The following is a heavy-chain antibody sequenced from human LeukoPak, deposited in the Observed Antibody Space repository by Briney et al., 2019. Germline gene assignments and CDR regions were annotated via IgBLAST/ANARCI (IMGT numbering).Heavy chain of an antibody. CDR2: IYHSGST. V-gene: IGHV4-38-2*02. D-gene: IGHD3-3*01. CDR3: ARLGSFDFWSGYYYYYYMDV. J-gene: IGHJ6*03. CDR1: GYSISSGYY. Sequence: PSETLSLTCTVSGYSISSGYYWGWIRQPPGKGLEWIGSIYHSGSTYYNPSLKSRVTISVDTSKNQFSLKLSSVTAADTAVYYCARLGSFDFWSGYYYYYYMDVWGKGTTVTVSS.